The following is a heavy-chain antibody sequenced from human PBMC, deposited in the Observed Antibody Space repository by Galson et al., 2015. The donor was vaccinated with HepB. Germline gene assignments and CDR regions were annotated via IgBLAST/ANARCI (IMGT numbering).Heavy chain of an antibody. CDR2: IHPDGSKK. Sequence: SLRLSCAASVFNFGHYWMHWVRQAPGKGLEWVASIHPDGSKKYYVDSVRGRFSISRDNAKDSASLQMSSLRAEDTAVYYCVRDRDGGWAYDCWGQGTLVTVSS. CDR3: VRDRDGGWAYDC. D-gene: IGHD6-19*01. V-gene: IGHV3-7*03. J-gene: IGHJ4*02. CDR1: VFNFGHYW.